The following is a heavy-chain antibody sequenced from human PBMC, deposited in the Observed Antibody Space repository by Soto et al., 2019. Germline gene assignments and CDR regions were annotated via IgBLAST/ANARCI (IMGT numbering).Heavy chain of an antibody. D-gene: IGHD3-10*01. V-gene: IGHV4-31*03. CDR2: IYYSGST. CDR3: ARDSGSGSYYNMHYYGMDV. J-gene: IGHJ6*02. CDR1: GVSIISGGYY. Sequence: SETLSLTCTVSGVSIISGGYYWSWIRQHPGKGLEWIGYIYYSGSTYYNPSLKSRVTISVDTSKNQFSLKLSSVTAADTAVYYCARDSGSGSYYNMHYYGMDVWGQGTTVTVSS.